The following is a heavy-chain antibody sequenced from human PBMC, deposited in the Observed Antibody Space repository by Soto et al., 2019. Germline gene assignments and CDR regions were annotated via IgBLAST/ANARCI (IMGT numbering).Heavy chain of an antibody. CDR1: GGSISSYY. J-gene: IGHJ4*02. CDR2: IYYSGST. CDR3: ARMVREAAAFDY. V-gene: IGHV4-59*08. Sequence: SDTLSLTCTVPGGSISSYYWSWIRQPPGKGLEWIGYIYYSGSTNYNPSLKSRVTISVDTSKNQFSLKLSSVTAADTAVYYCARMVREAAAFDYWGQGTLVNVSS. D-gene: IGHD6-13*01.